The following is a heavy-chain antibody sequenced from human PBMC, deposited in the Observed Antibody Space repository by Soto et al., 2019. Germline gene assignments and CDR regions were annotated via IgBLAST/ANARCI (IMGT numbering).Heavy chain of an antibody. V-gene: IGHV1-2*02. J-gene: IGHJ6*02. CDR2: INPNSGGT. CDR3: ARTCIAVAGTKGPADCNYYYGMDV. CDR1: GYTFTGYY. Sequence: GGPVKVSCKASGYTFTGYYMHWVRQAPGQGLEWMGWINPNSGGTNYAQKFQGRVTMTRDTSISTAYMELSRLRSDDTAVYYCARTCIAVAGTKGPADCNYYYGMDVWGQGTTVTVSS. D-gene: IGHD6-19*01.